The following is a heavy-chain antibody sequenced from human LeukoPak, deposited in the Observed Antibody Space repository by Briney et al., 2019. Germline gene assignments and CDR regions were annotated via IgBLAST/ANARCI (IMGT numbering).Heavy chain of an antibody. CDR2: IYGDNAA. J-gene: IGHJ4*01. D-gene: IGHD6-13*01. V-gene: IGHV3-66*02. CDR1: AINVTTNY. Sequence: TGGSLRLSCAASAINVTTNYMTWIRQAPGKGLEWVSLIYGDNAAYYAESVRGRFIISRDSLKNTLFPQMNSLRAEDTAVYYCVSSTGQQFIPYDYWGHGTHVTVSS. CDR3: VSSTGQQFIPYDY.